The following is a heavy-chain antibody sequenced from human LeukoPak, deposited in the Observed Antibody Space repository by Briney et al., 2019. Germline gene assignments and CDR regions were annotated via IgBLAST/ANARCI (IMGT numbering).Heavy chain of an antibody. V-gene: IGHV1-69*04. Sequence: SVKVSCKASGGTFSSYAISWVRQAPGQGLEWMGRIIPILGIANYAQKFQGRVTITADKSTSTAYMELSSLRSEDTAVYYCARGYSSSWYGAFDIWGQGTMVTVSS. D-gene: IGHD6-13*01. CDR2: IIPILGIA. CDR3: ARGYSSSWYGAFDI. J-gene: IGHJ3*02. CDR1: GGTFSSYA.